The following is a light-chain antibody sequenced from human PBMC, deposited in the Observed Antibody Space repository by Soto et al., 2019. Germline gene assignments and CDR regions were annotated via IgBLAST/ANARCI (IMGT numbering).Light chain of an antibody. CDR2: GAS. CDR1: QTVNSDY. V-gene: IGKV3-20*01. J-gene: IGKJ1*01. CDR3: QQYGSSPRT. Sequence: EIVLTQSPGTPSLSPGETATLSCRASQTVNSDYLAWYQQKPGQAPRLHIYGASTRATGIPDRFTGSGSGTDFTLTISRLEPEDFAVYYCQQYGSSPRTFGQGTKVDIK.